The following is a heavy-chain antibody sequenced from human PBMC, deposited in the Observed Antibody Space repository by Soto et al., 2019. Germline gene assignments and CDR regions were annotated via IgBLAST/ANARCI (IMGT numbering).Heavy chain of an antibody. J-gene: IGHJ3*02. D-gene: IGHD1-7*01. CDR2: IYYSGST. CDR1: GGSISSSSYY. CDR3: ARMVGADNWNYVEAFDI. V-gene: IGHV4-39*01. Sequence: SETLSLTCTVSGGSISSSSYYWGWIRQPPGKGLEWIGSIYYSGSTYYNPSLKSRVTISVDTSKNQFSLKLSSVTAADTAVYYCARMVGADNWNYVEAFDIWGQGTMVNV.